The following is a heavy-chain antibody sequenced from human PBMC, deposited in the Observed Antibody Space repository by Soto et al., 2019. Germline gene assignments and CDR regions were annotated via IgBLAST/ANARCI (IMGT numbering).Heavy chain of an antibody. J-gene: IGHJ4*02. CDR1: GGSITSSGYY. CDR3: ARGRGSTKVDY. Sequence: QVQLQESGPRLVKPSQTLSLTCTVSGGSITSSGYYWSWIRQHPGEGLEWIGFTSNSGSTSYNPSLKSRVTISGDTSSNQFSLNLKSVTAADTAVYYCARGRGSTKVDYWGQGTLVTVSP. V-gene: IGHV4-31*03. D-gene: IGHD2-2*01. CDR2: TSNSGST.